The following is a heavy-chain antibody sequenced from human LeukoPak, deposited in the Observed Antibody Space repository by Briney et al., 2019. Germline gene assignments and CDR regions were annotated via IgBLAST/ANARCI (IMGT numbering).Heavy chain of an antibody. CDR3: ARSRTVDY. D-gene: IGHD4-17*01. Sequence: GSLRLSCAASGFTFSSYTMNWVCQAPGKGLEWISQISSTSSTIYYADSVKGRFTISRDNAKNSLYLQMNSLRDEDTAVYYCARSRTVDYWGQGTLVTVSS. CDR2: ISSTSSTI. J-gene: IGHJ4*02. CDR1: GFTFSSYT. V-gene: IGHV3-48*02.